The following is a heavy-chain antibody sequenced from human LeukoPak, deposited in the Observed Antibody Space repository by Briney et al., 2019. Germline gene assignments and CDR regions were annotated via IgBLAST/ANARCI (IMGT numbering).Heavy chain of an antibody. J-gene: IGHJ4*02. V-gene: IGHV4-59*01. D-gene: IGHD3-10*01. CDR1: GGSISSYY. CDR3: ASHYYGSGSLTYFDY. CDR2: IYYSGST. Sequence: ESSETLSLTCTVSGGSISSYYWSWIRQPPGKGLEWIGYIYYSGSTNYNPSLKSRVTISVDTSKNQLSLKLSSVTAADTAVYYCASHYYGSGSLTYFDYWGQGTLVTVSS.